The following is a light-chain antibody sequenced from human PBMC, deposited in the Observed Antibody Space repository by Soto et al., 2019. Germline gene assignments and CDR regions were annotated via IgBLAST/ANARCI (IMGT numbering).Light chain of an antibody. V-gene: IGKV2-30*01. CDR1: QNPVYSDGQTY. CDR3: MQAVYWPFT. J-gene: IGKJ3*01. Sequence: DIVLTQSPPLLPVTLGQPASIPRPPSQNPVYSDGQTYLSWFQQRPGQSPRRLIYRVSNRDTGVPVRFSASGSGTDFTLKISRVEAEDVAVYFCMQAVYWPFTFGPGTKVDIK. CDR2: RVS.